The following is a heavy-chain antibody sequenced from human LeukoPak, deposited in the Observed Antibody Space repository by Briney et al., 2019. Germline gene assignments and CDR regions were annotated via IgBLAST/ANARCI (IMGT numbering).Heavy chain of an antibody. CDR2: INPSGGST. CDR3: ARLMPGGAFDI. J-gene: IGHJ3*02. CDR1: GYTFSSYY. V-gene: IGHV1-46*01. D-gene: IGHD2-2*01. Sequence: ASVKVSCKASGYTFSSYYMHWVRQAPGQGLEWMGIINPSGGSTSYAQKFQGRVTMTRDTSISTAYMELSRLRSDDTAVYYCARLMPGGAFDIWGQGTMVTVSS.